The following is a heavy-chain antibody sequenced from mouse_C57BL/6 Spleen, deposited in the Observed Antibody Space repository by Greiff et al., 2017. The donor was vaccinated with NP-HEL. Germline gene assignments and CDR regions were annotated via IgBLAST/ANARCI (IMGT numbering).Heavy chain of an antibody. CDR3: ARDWTYGNYWYFDV. Sequence: DVHLVESEGGLVQPGSSMKLSCTASGFTFSDYYMAWVRQVPEKGLEWVANINYDGSSTYYLDSLKSRFIISRDNAKNILYLQMSSLKSEDTATYYCARDWTYGNYWYFDVWGTGTTVTVSS. J-gene: IGHJ1*03. V-gene: IGHV5-16*01. CDR2: INYDGSST. D-gene: IGHD2-1*01. CDR1: GFTFSDYY.